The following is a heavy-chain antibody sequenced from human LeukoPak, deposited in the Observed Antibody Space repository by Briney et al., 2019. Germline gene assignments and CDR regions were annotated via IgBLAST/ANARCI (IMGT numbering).Heavy chain of an antibody. V-gene: IGHV3-66*01. CDR3: ARDEYHYHGSAYHYYFDY. Sequence: GGSLRLSCVASGVTLSINYMSWVRQAPGRGLGWVSVIYIRGSTYYADSVKGRFTISRDNSKNTLYLQMNSLRAEDSAVYYCARDEYHYHGSAYHYYFDYWGQGTLVTVSS. CDR2: IYIRGST. J-gene: IGHJ4*02. D-gene: IGHD3-22*01. CDR1: GVTLSINY.